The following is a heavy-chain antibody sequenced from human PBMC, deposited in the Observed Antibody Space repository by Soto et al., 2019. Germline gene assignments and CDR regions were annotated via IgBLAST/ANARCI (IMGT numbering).Heavy chain of an antibody. CDR1: GFTFSSYA. J-gene: IGHJ5*02. CDR2: IGESGTPT. Sequence: GSLRLSCAASGFTFSSYAMKWVRQAPGKGLEWVSLIGESGTPTYYADSVKGRFTISRDNSGNTLFLEMYSLRAEDTAVYYCVRRGNNWFDPCRQGNLVPVSS. CDR3: VRRGNNWFDP. V-gene: IGHV3-23*01.